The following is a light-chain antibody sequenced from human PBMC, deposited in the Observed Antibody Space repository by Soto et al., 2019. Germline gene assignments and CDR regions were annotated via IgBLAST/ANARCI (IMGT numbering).Light chain of an antibody. V-gene: IGLV3-21*04. CDR1: NIGTKS. Sequence: SYELTQPPSVSVAPGTTATITCGGDNIGTKSVHWYQQKPGQAPVLVIYNDSDRPSGIPERFSGSKSGNTATLTIRRVEAGDEADYYCQVWDSSTDHVVFGGGTKVTVL. J-gene: IGLJ2*01. CDR3: QVWDSSTDHVV. CDR2: NDS.